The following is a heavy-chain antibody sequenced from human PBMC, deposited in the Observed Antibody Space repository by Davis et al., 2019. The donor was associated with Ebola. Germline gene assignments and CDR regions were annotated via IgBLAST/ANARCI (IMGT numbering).Heavy chain of an antibody. Sequence: GESLKISCAASGFTFSSYAMSWVRQAPGKGLEWVSYISSSGSTIYYADSVKGRFTISRDNAKNSLYLQMNSLRAEDTAVYYCARPRNDFWSGYYKWGQGTLVTVSS. CDR3: ARPRNDFWSGYYK. CDR1: GFTFSSYA. V-gene: IGHV3-48*04. J-gene: IGHJ4*02. D-gene: IGHD3-3*01. CDR2: ISSSGSTI.